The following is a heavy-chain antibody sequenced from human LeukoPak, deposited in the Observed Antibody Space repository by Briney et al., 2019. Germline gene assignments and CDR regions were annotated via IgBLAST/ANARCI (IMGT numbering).Heavy chain of an antibody. V-gene: IGHV1-46*01. Sequence: GASVNVSFKSSVYTFTSYYMHWVRQPPGQGLEWVGIINPSCGSTSYAQKFQGSVTINRDTSTSTVYMELSSLRSEDTAVYYCALLWFGELLPPDYWGQGTLVTVSS. CDR3: ALLWFGELLPPDY. J-gene: IGHJ4*02. CDR1: VYTFTSYY. CDR2: INPSCGST. D-gene: IGHD3-10*01.